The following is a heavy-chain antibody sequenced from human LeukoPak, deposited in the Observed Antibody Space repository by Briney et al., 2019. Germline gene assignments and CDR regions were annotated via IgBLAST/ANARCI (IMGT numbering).Heavy chain of an antibody. V-gene: IGHV1-3*01. J-gene: IGHJ3*02. CDR1: GYTFTSYA. Sequence: ASVKASCKASGYTFTSYAMHWVRQAPGQRLEWMGWINAGNGNTKYSQKFQGRVTITRDTSASTAYMELSSLRSEDTAVYYCARRFYYGSGSYYHDAFDIWGQGTMVTVSS. CDR3: ARRFYYGSGSYYHDAFDI. D-gene: IGHD3-10*01. CDR2: INAGNGNT.